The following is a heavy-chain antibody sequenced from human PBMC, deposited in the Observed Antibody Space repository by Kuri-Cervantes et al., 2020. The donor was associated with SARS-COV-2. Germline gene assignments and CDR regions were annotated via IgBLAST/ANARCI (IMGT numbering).Heavy chain of an antibody. V-gene: IGHV3-11*06. CDR3: ARVRGVGY. CDR2: ISQSSRFT. D-gene: IGHD3-10*01. Sequence: GESLKISCAASGFTFSDYYMSWVRQAPGKGLEWIAYISQSSRFTDYADSVKGRFTISRDNAKNSLYLQMNSLRAEDTAVYYCARVRGVGYWGQGTLVTVSS. J-gene: IGHJ4*02. CDR1: GFTFSDYY.